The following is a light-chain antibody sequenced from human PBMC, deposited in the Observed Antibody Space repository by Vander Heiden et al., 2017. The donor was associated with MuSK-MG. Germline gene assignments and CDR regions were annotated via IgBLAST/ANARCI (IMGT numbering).Light chain of an antibody. CDR3: QSYDSSNHVV. CDR2: EDN. V-gene: IGLV6-57*01. CDR1: SGSIASNY. J-gene: IGLJ2*01. Sequence: FTLTQPHSVSESPGKTVTISCTRSSGSIASNYVQWYQQRPGSSPTTVIYEDNQRPSGVPDRFSGSIDSSSNSASLTISGLKTEDEADYYCQSYDSSNHVVFGGGTKLTVL.